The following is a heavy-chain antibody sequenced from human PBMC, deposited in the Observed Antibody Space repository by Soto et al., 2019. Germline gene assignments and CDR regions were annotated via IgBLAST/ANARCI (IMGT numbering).Heavy chain of an antibody. D-gene: IGHD2-21*02. CDR3: ARGGHVVVVTAALDY. CDR1: GDTFTDYY. Sequence: QVQLVQSGAEVKKPGASVKVSCKASGDTFTDYYIHWVRQAPGQGLEWMGTVNPSGGHTTYAQHFLGRMTMLRDTSTSPLYMELTSLTSEDTAIYYCARGGHVVVVTAALDYWGQGTLVTVSS. J-gene: IGHJ4*02. V-gene: IGHV1-46*01. CDR2: VNPSGGHT.